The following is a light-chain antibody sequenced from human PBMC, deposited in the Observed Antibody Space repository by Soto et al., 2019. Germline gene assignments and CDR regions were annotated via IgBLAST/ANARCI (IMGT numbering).Light chain of an antibody. V-gene: IGLV2-14*01. J-gene: IGLJ1*01. CDR3: SSYTSSSPWV. Sequence: ALTQPTSVSGSPGQSITISCTGTSSDVGGYNYVSWYQQHPGKAPKLMIYEVSNRPSGVSNRFSGSKSGNTASLTISGLQAEDEADYYCSSYTSSSPWVFGTGTKLTVL. CDR1: SSDVGGYNY. CDR2: EVS.